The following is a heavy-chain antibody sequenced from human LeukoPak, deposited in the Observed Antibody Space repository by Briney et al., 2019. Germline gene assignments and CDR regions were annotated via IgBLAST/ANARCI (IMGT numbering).Heavy chain of an antibody. D-gene: IGHD2-2*01. V-gene: IGHV1-2*02. J-gene: IGHJ4*02. CDR2: FNPNSGGT. CDR3: ARGRGGNIVVVPAATYFDY. CDR1: GYTFTGYY. Sequence: ASVKVSFKASGYTFTGYYMHWVRQAPGQGLEGMGWFNPNSGGTNYAQKFQGRVTMTRDTSISTAYMELSRLRSDDTAVYYCARGRGGNIVVVPAATYFDYWGQGTLVTVSS.